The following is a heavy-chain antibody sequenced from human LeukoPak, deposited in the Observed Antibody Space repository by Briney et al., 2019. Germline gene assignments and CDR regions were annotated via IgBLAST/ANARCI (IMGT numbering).Heavy chain of an antibody. J-gene: IGHJ4*02. CDR3: AKDNRGYPYYFDY. CDR1: GFTFDDYA. V-gene: IGHV3-9*01. CDR2: ISWNSGSI. Sequence: PGRSLRLSCAASGFTFDDYAMPWVRQAPGKGLEWVSGISWNSGSIGYADSVKGRFTISRDNAKNSLYLQMNSLRAEDTALYYCAKDNRGYPYYFDYWGQGTLVTVSS. D-gene: IGHD3-22*01.